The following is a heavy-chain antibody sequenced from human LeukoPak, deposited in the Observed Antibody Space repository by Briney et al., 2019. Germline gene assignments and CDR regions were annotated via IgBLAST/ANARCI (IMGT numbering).Heavy chain of an antibody. CDR1: GGSISSSSYY. D-gene: IGHD3-3*01. CDR3: ARRGDFWSGPFDY. Sequence: SEILSLTCTVSGGSISSSSYYWGWIRQPPGKGLEWIGSIYYSGSTYYNPSLKSRVTISVDTSKNQFSLKLSSVTAADTAVYYCARRGDFWSGPFDYWGQGTLVTVSS. J-gene: IGHJ4*02. CDR2: IYYSGST. V-gene: IGHV4-39*01.